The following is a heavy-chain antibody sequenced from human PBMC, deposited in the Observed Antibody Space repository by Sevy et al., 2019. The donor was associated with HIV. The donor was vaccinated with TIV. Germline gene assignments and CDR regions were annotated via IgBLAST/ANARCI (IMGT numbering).Heavy chain of an antibody. J-gene: IGHJ4*02. CDR1: GFTFSSYS. CDR2: ISSSSSYI. V-gene: IGHV3-21*01. Sequence: GGSLRLSCAASGFTFSSYSMNWVRQAPGKGLEWVSSISSSSSYIYYADSVKGRFTISRDNAKNSLYLQMNSLRAEDSAVYYCARGPGSWDIDYWGQGTLVTVSS. D-gene: IGHD6-13*01. CDR3: ARGPGSWDIDY.